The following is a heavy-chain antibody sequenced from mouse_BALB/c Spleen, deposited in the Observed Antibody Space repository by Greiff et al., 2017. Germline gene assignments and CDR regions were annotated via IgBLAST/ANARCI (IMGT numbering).Heavy chain of an antibody. D-gene: IGHD1-1*01. CDR3: ARNKGYYGSSYDYAMDY. CDR2: IWSGGST. Sequence: QVQLQQSGPGLVQPSQSLSITCTVSGFSLTSYGVHWVRQSPGKGLEWLGVIWSGGSTDYNAAFISRLSISKDNSKSQVFFKMNSLQANDTAIYYCARNKGYYGSSYDYAMDYWGQGTSVTVSA. V-gene: IGHV2-2*02. J-gene: IGHJ4*01. CDR1: GFSLTSYG.